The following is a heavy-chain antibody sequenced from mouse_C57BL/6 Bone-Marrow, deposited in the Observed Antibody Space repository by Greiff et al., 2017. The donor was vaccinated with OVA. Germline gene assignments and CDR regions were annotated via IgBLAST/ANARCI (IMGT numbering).Heavy chain of an antibody. CDR2: SRNKANDYTT. V-gene: IGHV7-1*01. D-gene: IGHD1-1*01. J-gene: IGHJ1*03. CDR1: GFTFSDFY. CDR3: ARAHYGSSYWYFDV. Sequence: EVKLMESGGGLVQSGRSLRLSCATSGFTFSDFYMEWVRQAPGKGLEWIAASRNKANDYTTEYSASVKGRFIVSRDTSQSILYLQMNALRAEDTAIYYCARAHYGSSYWYFDVWGTGTTVTVSS.